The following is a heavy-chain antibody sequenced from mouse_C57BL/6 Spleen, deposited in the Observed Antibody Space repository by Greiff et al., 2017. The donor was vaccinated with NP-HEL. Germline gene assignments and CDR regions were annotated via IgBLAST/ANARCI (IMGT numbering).Heavy chain of an antibody. Sequence: VQLQQSGPELVKPGASVKISCKASGYTFTDYYMNWVKQSHGKSLEWIGDINPNNGGTSYNQKFKGKATLTVDKSSSTAYMELRSLTSEDSAVDYCASHYYGSSYSFAYWGQGTLVTVSA. CDR2: INPNNGGT. D-gene: IGHD1-1*01. V-gene: IGHV1-26*01. CDR3: ASHYYGSSYSFAY. CDR1: GYTFTDYY. J-gene: IGHJ3*01.